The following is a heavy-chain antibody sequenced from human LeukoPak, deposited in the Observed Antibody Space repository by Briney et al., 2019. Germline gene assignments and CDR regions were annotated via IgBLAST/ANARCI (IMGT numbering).Heavy chain of an antibody. Sequence: GGSLRLSCAASGFTFSSYLMSWVRQAPGKGLEWVANIKQDGSEKYYVDSVKGRFTISRDNAKNSLYLQMNSLRAEDTAVYYCARDPGSYFAFDIWGQGTMVTVSS. CDR1: GFTFSSYL. J-gene: IGHJ3*02. CDR3: ARDPGSYFAFDI. V-gene: IGHV3-7*01. CDR2: IKQDGSEK. D-gene: IGHD1-26*01.